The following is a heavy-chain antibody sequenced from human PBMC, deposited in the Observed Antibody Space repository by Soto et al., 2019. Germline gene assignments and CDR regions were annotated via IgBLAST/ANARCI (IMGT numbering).Heavy chain of an antibody. J-gene: IGHJ6*03. CDR1: GYTFTSYD. CDR2: MNPNSGNT. CDR3: ARDGSTSYYYYYYYMDV. D-gene: IGHD2-2*01. Sequence: ASVKVSCKASGYTFTSYDINWVRQATGQGLEWMGWMNPNSGNTGYAQKFQGRVTTTRNTSISTAYMELSSLRSEDTAVYYCARDGSTSYYYYYYYMDVWGKGTTVTVS. V-gene: IGHV1-8*01.